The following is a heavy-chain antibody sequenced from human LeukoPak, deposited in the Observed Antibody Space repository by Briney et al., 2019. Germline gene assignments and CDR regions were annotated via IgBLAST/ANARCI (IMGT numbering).Heavy chain of an antibody. J-gene: IGHJ1*01. CDR2: INDRGST. V-gene: IGHV4-34*01. Sequence: SETLSLTCAVYGRSFSGYDWSWLRQSSEKGLEWLGQINDRGSTNYNPSLKSRVTMTLDTSKNQFSLNLSSVTAADTALYYCARGGPSIAAVATRNYFQHWGQGTLVTVSS. CDR3: ARGGPSIAAVATRNYFQH. D-gene: IGHD6-13*01. CDR1: GRSFSGYD.